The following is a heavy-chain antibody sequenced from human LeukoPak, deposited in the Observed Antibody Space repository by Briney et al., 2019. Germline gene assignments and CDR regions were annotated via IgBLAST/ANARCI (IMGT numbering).Heavy chain of an antibody. V-gene: IGHV3-23*01. CDR2: ISGSGGST. CDR1: GFTFSSYA. CDR3: ARDPSEGELPAVTN. J-gene: IGHJ4*02. D-gene: IGHD1-26*01. Sequence: GGSLRLSCAASGFTFSSYAMSWVRQAPGKGLEWVSAISGSGGSTYYADSVRGRFTISRDNAKNSLYLQMRSLRAEDTAIYYCARDPSEGELPAVTNWGQGTLVTVSS.